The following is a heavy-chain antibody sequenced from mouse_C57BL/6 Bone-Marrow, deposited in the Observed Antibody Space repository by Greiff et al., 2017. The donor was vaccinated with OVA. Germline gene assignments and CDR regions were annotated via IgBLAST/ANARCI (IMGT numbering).Heavy chain of an antibody. D-gene: IGHD2-1*01. J-gene: IGHJ3*01. CDR1: GYTFTSYW. CDR3: ARVYYGNYEGFAY. V-gene: IGHV1-7*01. Sequence: QVQLQQSGAELAKPGASVKLSCKASGYTFTSYWMHWVKQRPGQGLEWIGYINPSSGYTKYNQKFKDKATLTADKSSSTAYMQLSSLTYEDSAVYDCARVYYGNYEGFAYWGQGTLVTVSA. CDR2: INPSSGYT.